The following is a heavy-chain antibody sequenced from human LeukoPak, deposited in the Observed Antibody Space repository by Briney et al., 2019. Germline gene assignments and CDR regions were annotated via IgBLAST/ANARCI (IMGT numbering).Heavy chain of an antibody. CDR3: ARVMVRGVRAPSSYYFDY. CDR2: INPNSGGT. V-gene: IGHV1-2*02. Sequence: ASVKVSCKASGYTFTGYYMHWVRQAPGQGLEWMGWINPNSGGTNYAQKFQGRVTMTRDTSISTAYMELSRLRSDGTAVYYCARVMVRGVRAPSSYYFDYWGQGTLVTVSS. D-gene: IGHD3-10*01. J-gene: IGHJ4*02. CDR1: GYTFTGYY.